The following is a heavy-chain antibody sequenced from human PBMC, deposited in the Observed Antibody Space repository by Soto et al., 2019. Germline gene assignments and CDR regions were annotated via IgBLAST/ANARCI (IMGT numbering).Heavy chain of an antibody. J-gene: IGHJ4*02. CDR2: IYHSGST. CDR3: ARGQVVAAQH. V-gene: IGHV4-30-2*01. CDR1: GGSISSGGYS. D-gene: IGHD2-15*01. Sequence: SETLSLTCAVSGGSISSGGYSWSWIRQPPGKGLEWIGYIYHSGSTYYNPSLESRVTISVDRSKNQFSLKLSSVTAADTAVYYCARGQVVAAQHWGQGTLVTVSS.